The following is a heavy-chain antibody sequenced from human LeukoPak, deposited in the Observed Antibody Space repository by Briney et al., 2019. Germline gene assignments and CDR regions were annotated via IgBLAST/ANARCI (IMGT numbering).Heavy chain of an antibody. D-gene: IGHD2/OR15-2a*01. Sequence: GESPKISCQGSEYNFPSYWIGWVRQRPGQGLEWMGIIYPGDSVRYSPSFQGQVTISADKSINTAYLQWSTLKASDTAMYYCARHYEYFDSWGQGTLVTVSS. J-gene: IGHJ5*01. CDR1: EYNFPSYW. V-gene: IGHV5-51*01. CDR3: ARHYEYFDS. CDR2: IYPGDSV.